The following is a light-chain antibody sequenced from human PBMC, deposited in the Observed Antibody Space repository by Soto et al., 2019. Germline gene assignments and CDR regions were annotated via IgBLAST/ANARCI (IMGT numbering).Light chain of an antibody. CDR2: GAS. CDR1: HTLRGRY. Sequence: EIVLTQSPATLSLSPGERATLSCRASHTLRGRYLAWYQQKPGQAPMLLIYGASTRATGIPDRFSRSGSGTDFSLIISSLQSEDFAVYYCQQYNNWPTWTFGQGTKVDIK. CDR3: QQYNNWPTWT. J-gene: IGKJ1*01. V-gene: IGKV3D-15*01.